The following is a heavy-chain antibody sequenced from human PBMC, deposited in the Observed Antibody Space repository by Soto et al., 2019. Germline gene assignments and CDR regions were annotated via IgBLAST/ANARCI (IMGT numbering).Heavy chain of an antibody. CDR1: GDRLSSNSAA. D-gene: IGHD2-8*01. CDR3: SRMVWREADS. Sequence: QTLSHTCAISGDRLSSNSAASNWIRQSQTRGLEWLGRTYYRSKWYNDYAVSVKSRITINPDTSRNLFSLQLNSVTPEDTAEYYCSRMVWREADSWGQGTLVTVSS. J-gene: IGHJ4*02. V-gene: IGHV6-1*01. CDR2: TYYRSKWYN.